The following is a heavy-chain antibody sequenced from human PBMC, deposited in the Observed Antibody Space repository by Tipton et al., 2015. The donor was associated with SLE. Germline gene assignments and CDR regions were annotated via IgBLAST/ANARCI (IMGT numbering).Heavy chain of an antibody. Sequence: SLRLSCAASGFTFSNYGMHWVRQAPGRGLEWVAVIWYDGSYRYCADSVKGRFTISRDNSKNTAYLQMNSLRAEDTAVYHCARGRKAWYFDLWGRGTLVSVSS. V-gene: IGHV3-33*01. CDR2: IWYDGSYR. J-gene: IGHJ2*01. CDR3: ARGRKAWYFDL. CDR1: GFTFSNYG.